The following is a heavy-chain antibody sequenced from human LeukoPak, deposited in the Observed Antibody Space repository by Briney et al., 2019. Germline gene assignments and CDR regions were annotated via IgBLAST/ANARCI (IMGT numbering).Heavy chain of an antibody. V-gene: IGHV3-30-3*01. J-gene: IGHJ4*02. CDR1: GFTFSSYA. Sequence: PGGSLRLSCAASGFTFSSYAMHWVRQAPGKGLEWVAVISYDGSNKYYADSVKGRFTISRDNAKNSLYLQMNRLRAEDTAVYYCARRGYSYGLDSWGQGTLVTVSS. D-gene: IGHD5-18*01. CDR2: ISYDGSNK. CDR3: ARRGYSYGLDS.